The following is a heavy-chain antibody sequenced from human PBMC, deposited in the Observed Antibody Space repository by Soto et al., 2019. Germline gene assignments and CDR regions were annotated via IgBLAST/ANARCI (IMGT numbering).Heavy chain of an antibody. CDR2: MNPNSGNT. V-gene: IGHV1-8*01. J-gene: IGHJ6*02. Sequence: ASVKVSCKASGYTFTSYDINWVRQATGKGLEWMGWMNPNSGNTGYEQKFQGRVTMTRNTSISTAYMELSSLRSEDTAVYYCARSDSSSSCAPYYGMDVWGQGTTVTVSS. D-gene: IGHD6-6*01. CDR1: GYTFTSYD. CDR3: ARSDSSSSCAPYYGMDV.